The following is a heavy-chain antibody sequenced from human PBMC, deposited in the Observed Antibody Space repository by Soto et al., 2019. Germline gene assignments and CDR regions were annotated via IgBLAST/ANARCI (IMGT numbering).Heavy chain of an antibody. CDR3: AKKGGYQLLWDAFDI. Sequence: GGSLRLSCAASGFTFDDYAMHWVRQAPGKGLEWVSGISWNSGSIGYADSVKGRFTISRDNAKNSLYLQMNSLRAEDTALYYCAKKGGYQLLWDAFDIWGQGTMVTVSS. J-gene: IGHJ3*02. V-gene: IGHV3-9*01. CDR1: GFTFDDYA. CDR2: ISWNSGSI. D-gene: IGHD2-2*01.